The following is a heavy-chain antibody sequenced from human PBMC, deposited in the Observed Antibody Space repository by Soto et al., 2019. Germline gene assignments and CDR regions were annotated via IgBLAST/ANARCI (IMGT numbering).Heavy chain of an antibody. CDR1: GYSFTTYW. V-gene: IGHV5-10-1*01. D-gene: IGHD1-1*01. CDR2: IDPSDSYT. J-gene: IGHJ6*02. Sequence: GESLKISCQASGYSFTTYWISWVRQMPGKGLEWMGRIDPSDSYTNYSPSFQGHVTISADKSISTAYLQWSSLKASDTAMYYCAGGPAQLNYYYGMDVWGQGTKVTVSS. CDR3: AGGPAQLNYYYGMDV.